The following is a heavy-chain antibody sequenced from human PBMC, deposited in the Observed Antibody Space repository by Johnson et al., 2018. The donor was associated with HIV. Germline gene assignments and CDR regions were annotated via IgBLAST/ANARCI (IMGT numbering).Heavy chain of an antibody. CDR2: IYSGGST. Sequence: VQLVESGGGVVQPRRSLRLSCAASGFAFSGYALHWVRQAPGKGLEWVAVIYSGGSTYYADSVKGRFSISRDNSKNTLYFQMTSLRAEDTGGYYCARAYSYGAFDIWGHVTMVTVSS. J-gene: IGHJ3*02. V-gene: IGHV3-66*01. CDR1: GFAFSGYA. D-gene: IGHD3-16*01. CDR3: ARAYSYGAFDI.